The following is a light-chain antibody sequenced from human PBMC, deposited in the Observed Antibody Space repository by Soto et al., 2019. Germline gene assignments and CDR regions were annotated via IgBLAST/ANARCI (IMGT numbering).Light chain of an antibody. Sequence: ETVMTQSPATLSVSPGEGATLSCRASQSVSSNLVWYQHRPGQAPRLLIYGASTRATDIPARFSGSGSGTEFTLTISSLQSDDYAVYYCHQYGNSRTFGQGTKVEIK. CDR2: GAS. CDR1: QSVSSN. J-gene: IGKJ1*01. V-gene: IGKV3-15*01. CDR3: HQYGNSRT.